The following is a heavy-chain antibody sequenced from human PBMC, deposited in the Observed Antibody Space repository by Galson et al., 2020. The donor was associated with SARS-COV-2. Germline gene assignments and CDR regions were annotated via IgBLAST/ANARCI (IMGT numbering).Heavy chain of an antibody. D-gene: IGHD5-12*01. CDR1: GFSLSNARMG. J-gene: IGHJ4*02. V-gene: IGHV2-26*01. CDR2: IFSNDEK. CDR3: ARIPKRWLQPKVYYFDY. Sequence: SGPTLVKPTETLTLTCTVSGFSLSNARMGVSWIRQPPGKALEWLAHIFSNDEKSYSTSLKSRLTISKDTSKSQVVLTMTNMDPVDTATYYCARIPKRWLQPKVYYFDYWGQGTLVTVSS.